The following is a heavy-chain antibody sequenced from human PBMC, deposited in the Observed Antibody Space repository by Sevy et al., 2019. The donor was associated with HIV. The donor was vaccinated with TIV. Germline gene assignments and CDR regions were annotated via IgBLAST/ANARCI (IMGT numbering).Heavy chain of an antibody. CDR3: ARLSGVEYYYYYMDV. J-gene: IGHJ6*03. Sequence: SETLSLTCTVSGGSISSSSYYWGWIRQPPGKGLEWIGSIYYSGSTYYNPSLKSRVTISEDTSKNQFSLKLSSVTAADTAVYYCARLSGVEYYYYYMDVWGKGTTVTVSS. CDR1: GGSISSSSYY. D-gene: IGHD3-3*01. V-gene: IGHV4-39*01. CDR2: IYYSGST.